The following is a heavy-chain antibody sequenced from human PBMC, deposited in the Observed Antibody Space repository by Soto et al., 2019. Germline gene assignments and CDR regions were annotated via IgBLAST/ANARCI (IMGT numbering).Heavy chain of an antibody. D-gene: IGHD4-17*01. CDR2: MYYSGST. J-gene: IGHJ6*02. CDR1: GGSISSSSYY. V-gene: IGHV4-39*01. CDR3: AKQGATVTTWYYYYYGMDV. Sequence: QLQLQESGPGLVKPSETLSLTCTVSGGSISSSSYYCGWIRQPPGKGLEWIGSMYYSGSTYYNPSLKSRVTISVDTSRNQFTLKLSSVTAADTVVYYCAKQGATVTTWYYYYYGMDVWGQGTTVTVSS.